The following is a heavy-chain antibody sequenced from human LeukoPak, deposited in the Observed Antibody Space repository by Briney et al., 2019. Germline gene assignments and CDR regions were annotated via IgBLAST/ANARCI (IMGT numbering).Heavy chain of an antibody. CDR1: GYTFTNYY. Sequence: ASVNVSCKASGYTFTNYYMHWVRQAPGQGLEWMGIIHPSGDSTSYAQKFQGRVTMTRDMSTSTVYMELSSLRSEDTAVYYCARRYYDSSGWDAFDIWGQGTMVTVSS. CDR2: IHPSGDST. CDR3: ARRYYDSSGWDAFDI. V-gene: IGHV1-46*01. D-gene: IGHD3-22*01. J-gene: IGHJ3*02.